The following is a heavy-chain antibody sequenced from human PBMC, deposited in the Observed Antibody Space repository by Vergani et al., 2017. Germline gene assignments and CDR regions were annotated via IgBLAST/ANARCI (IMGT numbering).Heavy chain of an antibody. Sequence: QVQLVQSGAEVKKPGSSVKVSCKASGGTFSSYAFSWVRQAPGQGLEWMGGIIPIFGTANYAQKFQGRVTISAVESTSTAYMELSSLRSGDTDVYYCATPKTGGGSYFDYWGQGTLVTVSS. CDR3: ATPKTGGGSYFDY. V-gene: IGHV1-69*01. CDR2: IIPIFGTA. CDR1: GGTFSSYA. J-gene: IGHJ4*02. D-gene: IGHD7-27*01.